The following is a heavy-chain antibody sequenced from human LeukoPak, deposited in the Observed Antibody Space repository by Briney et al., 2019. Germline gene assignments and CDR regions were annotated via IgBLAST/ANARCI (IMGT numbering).Heavy chain of an antibody. D-gene: IGHD5-24*01. CDR1: GFTLSTFW. J-gene: IGHJ4*02. V-gene: IGHV3-7*01. Sequence: GGSLRLSCAASGFTLSTFWMSWVRQAPGKGLEWVANIKQDGSERHYVDSVKGRFTISRDNAKTSLYLQMNSLRAEDTAVYYCARPRWLQFGPHDSWGQGTLVTVSS. CDR3: ARPRWLQFGPHDS. CDR2: IKQDGSER.